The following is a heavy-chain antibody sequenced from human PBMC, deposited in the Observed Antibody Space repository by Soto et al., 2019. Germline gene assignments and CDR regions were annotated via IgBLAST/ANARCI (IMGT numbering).Heavy chain of an antibody. CDR2: INAGNGNT. Sequence: ASVKVSCKASGYTFTSYAIHWVRQAPGQRLEWMGWINAGNGNTKYSQKFQGRVTITRDTSASTAYMELSSLRSEDTAVYYCACGNGQLGGGCYGPPYYYYYGMDVWGQGTTVTAP. J-gene: IGHJ6*02. V-gene: IGHV1-3*01. CDR1: GYTFTSYA. D-gene: IGHD2-15*01. CDR3: ACGNGQLGGGCYGPPYYYYYGMDV.